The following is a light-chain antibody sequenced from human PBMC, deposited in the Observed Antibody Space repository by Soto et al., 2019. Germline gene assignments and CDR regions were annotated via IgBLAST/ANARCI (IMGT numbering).Light chain of an antibody. J-gene: IGKJ1*01. Sequence: EMALTPSPGTLCLSPGVRATHSCRASLSVSSYLAWYQQTPGQAPRLLIFDASSRATGIPDRFRGRGTGTDISLTISRLEPEDLAVYSCQPNGFSPPSTFGQGTKVDIK. CDR1: LSVSSY. V-gene: IGKV3-20*01. CDR2: DAS. CDR3: QPNGFSPPST.